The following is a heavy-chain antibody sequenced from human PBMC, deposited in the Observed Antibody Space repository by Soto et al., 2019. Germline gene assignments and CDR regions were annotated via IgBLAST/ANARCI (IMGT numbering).Heavy chain of an antibody. J-gene: IGHJ3*02. V-gene: IGHV3-23*01. Sequence: GGSLRLSCAASGFTFSSYAMSWVRQAPGKGLEWVSAISGSGGSTYYADSVKGRFTISRDNSKNTLYLQMNSLRAEDTAVYYCAKVGYCSGGSCYLQSTNAFEIWGQGTMVTVSS. CDR1: GFTFSSYA. CDR2: ISGSGGST. D-gene: IGHD2-15*01. CDR3: AKVGYCSGGSCYLQSTNAFEI.